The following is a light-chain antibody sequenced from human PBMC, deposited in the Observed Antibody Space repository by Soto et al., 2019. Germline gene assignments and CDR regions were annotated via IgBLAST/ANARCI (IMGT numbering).Light chain of an antibody. CDR1: SSDLGTYNY. J-gene: IGLJ1*01. Sequence: QSVLTQPASVSGSPGQSITISCIGTSSDLGTYNYVSWYQQHPDKAPKLIIYDVRYRPSGVSDRFSGSKSGDTASLIISGLQAEDEADYYCFSSSTQVSRHVLGTGTKLTVL. CDR3: FSSSTQVSRHV. CDR2: DVR. V-gene: IGLV2-14*03.